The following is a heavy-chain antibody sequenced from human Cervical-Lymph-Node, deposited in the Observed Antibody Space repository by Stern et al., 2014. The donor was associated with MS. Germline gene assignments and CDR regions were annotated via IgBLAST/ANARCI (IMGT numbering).Heavy chain of an antibody. V-gene: IGHV3-11*06. Sequence: VQLVESGGGLVKPGGSLRLSCAASGFSFSDYYMSWIRQAPGKGLEGVTYISGSTSYTTYASSVKGRFTISRDTTKNSLYLQMNSLSAEDTAVYYCARGYSSGWYAGSDYWGQGSLVTVSS. CDR2: ISGSTSYT. D-gene: IGHD6-19*01. J-gene: IGHJ4*02. CDR3: ARGYSSGWYAGSDY. CDR1: GFSFSDYY.